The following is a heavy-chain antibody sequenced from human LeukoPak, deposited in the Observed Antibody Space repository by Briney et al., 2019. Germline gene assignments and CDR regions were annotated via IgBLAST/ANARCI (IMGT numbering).Heavy chain of an antibody. Sequence: GGSLRLSCAASGFTVSSNYMSWVRQAPGKGLEWVSVIYTSGGTYYADSVKGRFTISRDNSKNTLYLQMNSLRAEDTAVYYCARGGWNVDFDYWGQGTLVTVSS. CDR1: GFTVSSNY. CDR2: IYTSGGT. J-gene: IGHJ4*02. D-gene: IGHD1-1*01. CDR3: ARGGWNVDFDY. V-gene: IGHV3-53*01.